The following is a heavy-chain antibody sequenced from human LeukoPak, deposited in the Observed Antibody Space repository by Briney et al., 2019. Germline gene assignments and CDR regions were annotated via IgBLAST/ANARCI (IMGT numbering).Heavy chain of an antibody. CDR3: ARATNSGSYLMWAFDI. Sequence: PSETLSLSCTVSGGSISSGDYYWSWIRQPPGEGLEWIGYIYYSGSTYYNPSLKSRVTISVDTSKNQFSLKLSSVTAADTAVYYCARATNSGSYLMWAFDIWGQGTMVTVSS. V-gene: IGHV4-30-4*01. CDR2: IYYSGST. J-gene: IGHJ3*02. CDR1: GGSISSGDYY. D-gene: IGHD1-26*01.